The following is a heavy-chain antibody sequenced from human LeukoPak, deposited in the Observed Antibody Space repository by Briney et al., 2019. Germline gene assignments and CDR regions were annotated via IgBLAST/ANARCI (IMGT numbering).Heavy chain of an antibody. D-gene: IGHD2-2*01. V-gene: IGHV3-23*01. CDR2: ISGRGGST. CDR1: GFTFSRYA. J-gene: IGHJ6*02. CDR3: AKAPGYCSSTNPCYYYYGMDV. Sequence: GGSLRLSCAACGFTFSRYAMSWVRQARGKGLEWVSAISGRGGSTYYADSVKGRFTISRDNSKNTLYLQMNSLRAEDTAVYYCAKAPGYCSSTNPCYYYYGMDVWGQGTTVTVSS.